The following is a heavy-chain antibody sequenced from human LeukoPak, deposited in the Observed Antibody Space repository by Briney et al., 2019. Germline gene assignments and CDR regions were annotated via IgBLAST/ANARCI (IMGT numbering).Heavy chain of an antibody. CDR1: GFTFSIYA. Sequence: GGSLRLSCAASGFTFSIYARSWVRQAPGKGLEWVSTIGSGGGSRYYADSVKGRFTISRDNSKNTLYLQMNSLRAEDTAVYYCASQSQVRYFDYWGQGTLVTVSS. J-gene: IGHJ4*02. CDR2: IGSGGGSR. V-gene: IGHV3-23*01. CDR3: ASQSQVRYFDY.